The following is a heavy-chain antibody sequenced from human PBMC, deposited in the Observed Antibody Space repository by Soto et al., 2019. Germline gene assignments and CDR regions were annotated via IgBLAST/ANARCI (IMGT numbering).Heavy chain of an antibody. J-gene: IGHJ4*02. CDR1: GFSFSTFW. V-gene: IGHV3-74*01. CDR2: INSDGSST. CDR3: ARYCTGGSCSHGFDY. Sequence: EVQLVESGGVLVQPGGSLRLSCAASGFSFSTFWMHWVRQPPGKGLVWVSRINSDGSSTDYADSVKGRFTISRDNAKNTLYLQMNSLRAEDTAVYYCARYCTGGSCSHGFDYWGQGRLVTVSS. D-gene: IGHD2-15*01.